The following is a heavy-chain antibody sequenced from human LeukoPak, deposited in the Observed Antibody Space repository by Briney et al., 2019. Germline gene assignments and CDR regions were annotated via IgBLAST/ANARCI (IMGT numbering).Heavy chain of an antibody. D-gene: IGHD3-10*01. CDR1: GFTFSSNA. CDR2: VSGSGGST. J-gene: IGHJ4*02. Sequence: GSLRLSCAASGFTFSSNAMSWGCQAPRQGLGLVSAVSGSGGSTYYAASVKGRFTISRDNSKNTLYLQLNSVRAEDTAVYYCAKDQVVRGELPYYFDYWGQGTLVTISS. V-gene: IGHV3-23*01. CDR3: AKDQVVRGELPYYFDY.